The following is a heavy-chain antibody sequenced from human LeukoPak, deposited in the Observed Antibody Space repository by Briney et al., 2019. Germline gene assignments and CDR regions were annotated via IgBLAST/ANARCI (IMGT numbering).Heavy chain of an antibody. D-gene: IGHD3-10*01. Sequence: SETLSLTCAVYGGSFVDYYWTWIRQPPGKGLEWIGQIIHSGGTNYNPSLKSRVTISVDTSKNQFSLKLNSVTAADTAVYYCARRTRVAWYFDLWGRGTPVTASS. CDR2: IIHSGGT. V-gene: IGHV4-34*12. CDR3: ARRTRVAWYFDL. CDR1: GGSFVDYY. J-gene: IGHJ2*01.